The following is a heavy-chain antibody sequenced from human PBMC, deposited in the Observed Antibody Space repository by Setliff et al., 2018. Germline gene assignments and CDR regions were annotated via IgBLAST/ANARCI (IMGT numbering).Heavy chain of an antibody. Sequence: PGESLKISCKGSGYSFSNFWIGWVRQMPGKGLEWMGIIYPGATTSYADSVKGRFTISRDNVKNSLFLQMNSLRAEDTAVYYCVRDLHWGFDYWGLGTLVTVSS. CDR1: GYSFSNFW. J-gene: IGHJ4*02. V-gene: IGHV3-7*01. CDR3: VRDLHWGFDY. CDR2: IYPGATT. D-gene: IGHD7-27*01.